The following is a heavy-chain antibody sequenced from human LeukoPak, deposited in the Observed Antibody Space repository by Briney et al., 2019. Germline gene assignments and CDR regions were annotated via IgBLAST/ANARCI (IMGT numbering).Heavy chain of an antibody. J-gene: IGHJ4*02. D-gene: IGHD1-1*01. CDR3: ARVNINNWHSCDY. V-gene: IGHV4-4*02. CDR2: IYHSGSP. CDR1: GVSISSNNW. Sequence: SETLSLICTVSGVSISSNNWWGWVRQPPGKGLEWIGEIYHSGSPNYNPSLKSRVTISVDKSRNHFSLNLSSVTAADTAVYYCARVNINNWHSCDYWGQGTLVTVSS.